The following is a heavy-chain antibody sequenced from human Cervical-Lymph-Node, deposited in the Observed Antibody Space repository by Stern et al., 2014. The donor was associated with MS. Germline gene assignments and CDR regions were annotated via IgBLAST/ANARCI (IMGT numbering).Heavy chain of an antibody. CDR2: IHYSGNA. CDR1: GGSISSGSFY. J-gene: IGHJ3*02. V-gene: IGHV4-31*03. Sequence: VQLLESGPGLVKPSQTLSLTCSVSGGSISSGSFYWSWIRQHPGTGLEWIAFIHYSGNAYYNSSHKSRVHLCADTSKTQFSLELSSVTAADTAVYYCARLSSDAFDIWGQGTLVTVSS. CDR3: ARLSSDAFDI.